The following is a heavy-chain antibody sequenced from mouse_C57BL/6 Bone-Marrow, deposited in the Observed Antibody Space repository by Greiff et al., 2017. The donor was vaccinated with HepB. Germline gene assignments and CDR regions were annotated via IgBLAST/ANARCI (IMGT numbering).Heavy chain of an antibody. CDR1: GFTFSDYY. D-gene: IGHD2-1*01. J-gene: IGHJ3*01. V-gene: IGHV5-12*01. CDR2: ISNGGGST. Sequence: EVQGVESGGGLVQPGGSLKLSCAASGFTFSDYYMYWVRQTPEKRLEWVAYISNGGGSTYYPDTVKGRFTISRDNAKNTLYLQMSRLKSEDTAMYYCARVFYYGNYGFAYWGQGTLVTVSA. CDR3: ARVFYYGNYGFAY.